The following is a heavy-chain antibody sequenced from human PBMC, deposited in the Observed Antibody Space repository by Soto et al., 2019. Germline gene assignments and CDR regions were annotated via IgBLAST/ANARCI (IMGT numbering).Heavy chain of an antibody. D-gene: IGHD6-13*01. CDR1: GGSFSGYY. CDR3: ARTYSSSWSPFEY. CDR2: INQSGST. V-gene: IGHV4-34*01. Sequence: QVQLQQWGAGLLKPSETLSLTCAVYGGSFSGYYWSWIPQPPGKGLEWIGEINQSGSTNYNPSLKSRVTISVDTSKNQFSLKLSSVTAADTAVYYCARTYSSSWSPFEYWGQGALVTVSS. J-gene: IGHJ4*02.